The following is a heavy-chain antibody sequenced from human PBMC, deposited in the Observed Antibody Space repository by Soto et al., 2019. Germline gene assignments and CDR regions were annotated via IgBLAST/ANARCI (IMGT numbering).Heavy chain of an antibody. CDR2: IDPSDSYT. CDR3: AGYILDSSSWYHDDY. V-gene: IGHV5-10-1*03. D-gene: IGHD6-13*01. J-gene: IGHJ4*02. CDR1: GYSFTSYW. Sequence: EVQLLQSGAEVKKPGESLRISCKGSGYSFTSYWISWVRQMPGQGLEGMGRIDPSDSYTNYSPSFQGHVTISADKSISTAYLQWSSLKASDTAMYYCAGYILDSSSWYHDDYWGQGTLVTVSS.